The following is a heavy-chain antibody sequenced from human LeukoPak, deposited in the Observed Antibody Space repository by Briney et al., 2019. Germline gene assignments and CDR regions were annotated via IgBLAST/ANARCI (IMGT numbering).Heavy chain of an antibody. CDR3: AVQVAGTVY. Sequence: ASVKVSCKASGYTFTSNHMHWVRQAPGQGLEWMGMIKTSGGRTSYAQKVQGRVTMTRDTSTSTVYMELSSLRSDDTVVYYCAVQVAGTVYWGQETLVTVSS. CDR2: IKTSGGRT. V-gene: IGHV1-46*01. J-gene: IGHJ4*02. D-gene: IGHD6-19*01. CDR1: GYTFTSNH.